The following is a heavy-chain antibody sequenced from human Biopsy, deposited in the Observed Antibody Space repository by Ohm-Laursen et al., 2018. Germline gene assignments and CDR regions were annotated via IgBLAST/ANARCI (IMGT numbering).Heavy chain of an antibody. V-gene: IGHV4-59*01. Sequence: SQTLSLTCPVFGDSISSYYWSWIRQPPGKGLVWFGYVYYTGSTDYNPSLQSRVTISVDTSKNHFSLRLRSVTPADTAIYYCARDRGYYSDRTVPGYFDLWGRGTLVTVSS. CDR3: ARDRGYYSDRTVPGYFDL. J-gene: IGHJ2*01. CDR1: GDSISSYY. D-gene: IGHD3-22*01. CDR2: VYYTGST.